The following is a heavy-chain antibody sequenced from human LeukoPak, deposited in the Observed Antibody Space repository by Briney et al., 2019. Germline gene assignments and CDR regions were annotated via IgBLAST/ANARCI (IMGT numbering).Heavy chain of an antibody. Sequence: SVKVSCKASGGTFSSYAISWVRQAPGQGLEWMGWIIPIFGTANYAQKFQGRVTITADESTSTAYMELSSLRSEDTAVYYCASAVPAAMPYYYYYYGMDVWGQGTTVTVSS. CDR2: IIPIFGTA. V-gene: IGHV1-69*01. CDR1: GGTFSSYA. D-gene: IGHD2-2*01. CDR3: ASAVPAAMPYYYYYYGMDV. J-gene: IGHJ6*02.